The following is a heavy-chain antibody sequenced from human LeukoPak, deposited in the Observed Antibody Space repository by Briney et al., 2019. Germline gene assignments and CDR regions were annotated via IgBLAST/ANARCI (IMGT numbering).Heavy chain of an antibody. CDR2: ISSSSSYI. J-gene: IGHJ3*02. D-gene: IGHD2-2*01. Sequence: GGSLRLSCAASGFTFSGYSMNWVRQAPGKGLEWVSSISSSSSYIYYADSVKGRFTISRDNAKNSLYLQMNSLRAEDTAVYYCASPSVVPAAMVSGAFDIWGQGTMVTVSS. CDR1: GFTFSGYS. V-gene: IGHV3-21*01. CDR3: ASPSVVPAAMVSGAFDI.